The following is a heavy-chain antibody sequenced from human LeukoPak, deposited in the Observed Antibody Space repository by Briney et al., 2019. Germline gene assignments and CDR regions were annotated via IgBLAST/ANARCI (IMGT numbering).Heavy chain of an antibody. CDR3: ARPASLAAAGSLPSYYYYMDV. CDR1: GFTFSSYA. Sequence: GGSLRLSCAASGFTFSSYAMSWVRQAPGKGLEWVSFISSSSSYIYYADSVKGRFTISRDNAKNSLYLQMNSLRAEDTAVYYCARPASLAAAGSLPSYYYYMDVWGKGTTVTVSS. D-gene: IGHD6-13*01. CDR2: ISSSSSYI. J-gene: IGHJ6*03. V-gene: IGHV3-21*01.